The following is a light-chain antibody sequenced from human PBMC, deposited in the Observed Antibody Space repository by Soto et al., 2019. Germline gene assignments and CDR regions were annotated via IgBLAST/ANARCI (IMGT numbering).Light chain of an antibody. Sequence: DIVLTQSPGTLSLSPGERATLSCRASQSVSSSYLAWYQQKPGQAPRIIIFAASGRATGIPDRFSGSGSGTDFTLTISRLEPEDFAVYYCQQYGSLSWTFGQGTKVDIK. V-gene: IGKV3-20*01. J-gene: IGKJ1*01. CDR3: QQYGSLSWT. CDR1: QSVSSSY. CDR2: AAS.